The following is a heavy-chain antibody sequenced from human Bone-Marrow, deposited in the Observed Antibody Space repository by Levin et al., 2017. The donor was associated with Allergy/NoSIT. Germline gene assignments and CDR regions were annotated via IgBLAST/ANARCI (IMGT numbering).Heavy chain of an antibody. CDR2: ISSSSSYI. V-gene: IGHV3-21*01. D-gene: IGHD2-2*01. J-gene: IGHJ4*02. CDR3: ARDLACDGCYVDYFDY. Sequence: GGSLRLSCAASGFTFSSYSMNWVRQAPGKGLEWVSSISSSSSYIYYADSVKGRFTISRDNAKNSLYLQMNSLRAEDTAVYYCARDLACDGCYVDYFDYWGQGTLVTVSS. CDR1: GFTFSSYS.